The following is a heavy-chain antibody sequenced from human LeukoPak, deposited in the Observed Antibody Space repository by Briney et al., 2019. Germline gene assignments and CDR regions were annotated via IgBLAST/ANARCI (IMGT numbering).Heavy chain of an antibody. J-gene: IGHJ5*02. Sequence: PSETLSLTCTVSGCSISSGGYYWRWIRQHPGKGLEWIGYIYYSGSTYYNPSLKSRVTISVDTSKNQFSLKLSSVTAADTAVYYCARIGSSYCSSTSCYGRDWFDPWGQGTLVTVSS. CDR1: GCSISSGGYY. CDR3: ARIGSSYCSSTSCYGRDWFDP. D-gene: IGHD2-2*01. V-gene: IGHV4-31*03. CDR2: IYYSGST.